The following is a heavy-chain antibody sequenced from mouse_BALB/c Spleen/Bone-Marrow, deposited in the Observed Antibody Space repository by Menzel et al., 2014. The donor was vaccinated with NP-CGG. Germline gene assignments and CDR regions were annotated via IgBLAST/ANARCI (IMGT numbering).Heavy chain of an antibody. CDR1: GFTFSSSI. J-gene: IGHJ2*01. Sequence: EVQGVESGGGLVKPGGSLKLSCSASGFTFSSSIMSWVRQTPEKRLEWVATISTGGTYTYYPDSVKGRFTISRDNAKNTLYPQMSSLKSEDTAMYYCSRGYGNCFDYWGQGTTLTVSS. CDR3: SRGYGNCFDY. V-gene: IGHV5-6-4*01. D-gene: IGHD2-10*02. CDR2: ISTGGTYT.